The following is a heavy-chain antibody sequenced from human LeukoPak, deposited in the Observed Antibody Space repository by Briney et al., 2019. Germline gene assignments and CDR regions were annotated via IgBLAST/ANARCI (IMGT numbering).Heavy chain of an antibody. D-gene: IGHD1-20*01. CDR3: ARDGASRLTGGFDY. V-gene: IGHV4-59*01. J-gene: IGHJ4*02. CDR2: IYYSGST. Sequence: PSETLSLTCTVSGGSISSYYWSWIRQPPGKGLEWIGYIYYSGSTNYNPSLKSRVTISVDTSKNQFSLKLSSVTAADTAVYYCARDGASRLTGGFDYWGQGTLVTVSS. CDR1: GGSISSYY.